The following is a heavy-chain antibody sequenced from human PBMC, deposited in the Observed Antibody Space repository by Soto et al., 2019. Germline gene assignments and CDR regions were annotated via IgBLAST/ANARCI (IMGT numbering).Heavy chain of an antibody. CDR2: INPSGGST. CDR3: DRDWPDLDLGGDHYDPMDD. D-gene: IGHD2-21*02. Sequence: ASVKVSCKASGYTFTSYYMHWVREAPGQGLEWMGIINPSGGSTSYAQKVQGRVTMTRDTSTSTVYMELTSLRTEDKAVYYCDRDWPDLDLGGDHYDPMDDCSQGTTVTVSS. V-gene: IGHV1-46*01. CDR1: GYTFTSYY. J-gene: IGHJ6*02.